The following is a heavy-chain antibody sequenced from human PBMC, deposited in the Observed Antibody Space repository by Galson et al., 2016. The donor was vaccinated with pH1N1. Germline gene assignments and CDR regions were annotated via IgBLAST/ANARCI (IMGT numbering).Heavy chain of an antibody. D-gene: IGHD6-19*01. V-gene: IGHV1-69*10. Sequence: SVKVSCKASGGTFSDYAITWVRQAPGQGLEWMGGILIPVLRSTYYAQNFKGRVTITADRSTTTSYMEIHYLTSDDTAVYFCARNTSGRYADWGQGTLVTVSS. CDR2: ILIPVLRST. CDR3: ARNTSGRYAD. CDR1: GGTFSDYA. J-gene: IGHJ4*02.